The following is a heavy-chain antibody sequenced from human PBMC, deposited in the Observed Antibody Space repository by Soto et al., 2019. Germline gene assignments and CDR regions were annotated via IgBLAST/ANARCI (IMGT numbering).Heavy chain of an antibody. CDR1: GGSFSGYY. J-gene: IGHJ4*02. CDR2: INHSGST. V-gene: IGHV4-34*01. D-gene: IGHD3-10*01. Sequence: QVQLQQWGAGLLKPSETLSLTCAVYGGSFSGYYWSWIRQPPGKGLEWIGEINHSGSTNYNPSLKSRVTISVDSSKNQFSLKLSSVTAADTAVSYCARTRHYYGSGSSLWFDYWGQGTLVTVSS. CDR3: ARTRHYYGSGSSLWFDY.